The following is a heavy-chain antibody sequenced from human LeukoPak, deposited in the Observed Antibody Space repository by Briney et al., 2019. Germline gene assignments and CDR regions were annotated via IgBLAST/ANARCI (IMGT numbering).Heavy chain of an antibody. CDR1: GGSISSYY. CDR3: ARDEVDERRFDY. J-gene: IGHJ4*02. D-gene: IGHD1-1*01. V-gene: IGHV4-59*12. Sequence: SETLSLTCTVSGGSISSYYWSWIRQPPGKGLEWIGSIYYSGSTYYNPSLKSRVTISVDTSKNQFSLKLSSVTAADTAVYYCARDEVDERRFDYWGQGTLVTVSS. CDR2: IYYSGST.